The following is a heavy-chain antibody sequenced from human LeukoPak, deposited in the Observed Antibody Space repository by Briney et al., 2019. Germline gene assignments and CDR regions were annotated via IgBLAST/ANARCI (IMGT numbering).Heavy chain of an antibody. CDR2: IKQDGSEK. CDR3: ARDSTYYDILTGYMFYFDY. CDR1: GFTFSSYW. D-gene: IGHD3-9*01. V-gene: IGHV3-7*01. Sequence: GGSLRLSCAASGFTFSSYWMSWVRQAPGKGLEWVANIKQDGSEKYYVDSVKGRFTISRDNAKNSLYLQMNSLRAEDTAVYYCARDSTYYDILTGYMFYFDYWGQGTLVTVSS. J-gene: IGHJ4*02.